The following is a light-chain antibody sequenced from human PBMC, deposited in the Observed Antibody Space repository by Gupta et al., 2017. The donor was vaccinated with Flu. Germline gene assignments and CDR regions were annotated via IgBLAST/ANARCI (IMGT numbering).Light chain of an antibody. CDR3: QQSYNVTWT. Sequence: DIQMTQSPSSLSASVGDRVTITCRASQYINNFLNWYQQKPGKAPKLLIYAASILQRGVPSRFSGSGSGAEFTLTITSLHPEDLATYYCQQSYNVTWTFGQGTKVE. V-gene: IGKV1-39*01. J-gene: IGKJ1*01. CDR1: QYINNF. CDR2: AAS.